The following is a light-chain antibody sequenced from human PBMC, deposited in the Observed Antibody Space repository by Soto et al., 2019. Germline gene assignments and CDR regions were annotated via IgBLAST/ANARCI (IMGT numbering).Light chain of an antibody. V-gene: IGKV1-39*01. CDR1: QTVCIY. CDR3: QQNHSTPRT. CDR2: SAS. Sequence: DIQMTQSPSSLSASVGDRVTVTCRASQTVCIYLSWFQQKPGKAPKLLIYSASSLQSGVPSRFSGSVSGTDSTLTISSLQPEDFATYYCQQNHSTPRTFGGGTKVDIK. J-gene: IGKJ4*02.